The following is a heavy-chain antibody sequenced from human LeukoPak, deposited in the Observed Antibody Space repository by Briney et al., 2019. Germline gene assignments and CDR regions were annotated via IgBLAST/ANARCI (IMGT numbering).Heavy chain of an antibody. CDR3: AKRDWPYYFDY. CDR1: GFWFSNYG. D-gene: IGHD3/OR15-3a*01. V-gene: IGHV3-23*01. J-gene: IGHJ4*02. Sequence: PGGSLRLSCAASGFWFSNYGINWVRQAPGKGLEWVSVIGGNGDDTFYADSVKGRFRISRDNSKNTVYPQMNSLRADDTAVYYCAKRDWPYYFDYWGQGTLVAVSS. CDR2: IGGNGDDT.